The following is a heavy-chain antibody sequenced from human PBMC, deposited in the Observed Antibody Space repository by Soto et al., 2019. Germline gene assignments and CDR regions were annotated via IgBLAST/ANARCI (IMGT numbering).Heavy chain of an antibody. V-gene: IGHV4-61*01. CDR2: IYYSGST. CDR1: GGSVSSGSYY. J-gene: IGHJ5*02. D-gene: IGHD3-22*01. Sequence: SETLSLTCTVSGGSVSSGSYYWSWIRQPPGKGLEWIGYIYYSGSTNYNPSLKSRVTISVDTSKNQFSLKLSSVTAADTAVYYCARLGDYYDSSGYYYDWFDPWGQGTLVTVSS. CDR3: ARLGDYYDSSGYYYDWFDP.